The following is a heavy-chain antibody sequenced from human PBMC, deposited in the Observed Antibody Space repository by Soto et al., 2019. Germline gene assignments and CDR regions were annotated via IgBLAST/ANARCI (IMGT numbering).Heavy chain of an antibody. CDR2: ISYDGSNK. Sequence: GGSLRLSCAASGFTFSSYGMRWVRQAPGKGLEWVAVISYDGSNKYYADSVKGRFTVSRDNSKNTLYLQMNSLRAEDTAVYYCAKTETTRITIFGVVIPPYYMDVWGKGTTVTVSS. V-gene: IGHV3-30*18. CDR3: AKTETTRITIFGVVIPPYYMDV. D-gene: IGHD3-3*01. CDR1: GFTFSSYG. J-gene: IGHJ6*03.